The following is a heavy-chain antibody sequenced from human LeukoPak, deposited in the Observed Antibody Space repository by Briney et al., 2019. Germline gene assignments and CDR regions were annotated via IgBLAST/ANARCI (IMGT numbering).Heavy chain of an antibody. CDR1: GFTFSSYW. CDR2: IKQDGSEK. V-gene: IGHV3-7*01. CDR3: ARAAPLGYCSGGSCYWTL. D-gene: IGHD2-15*01. J-gene: IGHJ4*02. Sequence: GGSLRLSCAASGFTFSSYWMSWVRQAPGKGLEWVANIKQDGSEKYYVDSVKGRFTISRDNAKNSLYLQMSSLRAEDTAVYYCARAAPLGYCSGGSCYWTLWGQGTLVTVSS.